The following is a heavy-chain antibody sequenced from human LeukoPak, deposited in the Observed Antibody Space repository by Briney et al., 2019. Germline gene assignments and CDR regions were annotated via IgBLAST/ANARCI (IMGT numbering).Heavy chain of an antibody. D-gene: IGHD6-13*01. J-gene: IGHJ4*02. CDR1: GFTFDDYA. CDR2: ISWNSGSI. Sequence: QSGGSLRLSCAASGFTFDDYAMHWVRQAPGKGLEWVSGISWNSGSIGYADSVKGRFTISRDNAKNSLYLQMNSLRAEDTALYYCAKDTAATLDYWGQGTLVTVSS. CDR3: AKDTAATLDY. V-gene: IGHV3-9*01.